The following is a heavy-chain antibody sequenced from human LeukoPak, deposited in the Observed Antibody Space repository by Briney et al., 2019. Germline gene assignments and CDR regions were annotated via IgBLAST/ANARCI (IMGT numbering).Heavy chain of an antibody. CDR2: ISPDGRNI. Sequence: GGSLRLSCAASGFTLSDYWMNRVRQAPGKGPVWVSHISPDGRNIAYADSVKGRFTISRGSAKNTLYLQMNSLRVGDTAVYYCVRDGGGTTPYDCWGQGTLVTVSS. CDR3: VRDGGGTTPYDC. D-gene: IGHD1-7*01. J-gene: IGHJ4*02. CDR1: GFTLSDYW. V-gene: IGHV3-74*01.